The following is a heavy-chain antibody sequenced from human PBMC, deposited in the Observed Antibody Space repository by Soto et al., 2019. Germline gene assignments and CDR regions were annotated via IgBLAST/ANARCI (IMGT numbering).Heavy chain of an antibody. CDR2: INPNSGGT. J-gene: IGHJ6*02. Sequence: ASVKVSCKASGYTFTGYYMHWVRQAPGQGLEWMGWINPNSGGTNYAQKFQGWVTMTRDTSISTAYMELSRLRSDDTAVYYCARDGASILLWFGESDNYYYYGMDVWGQGTTVTVSS. CDR1: GYTFTGYY. CDR3: ARDGASILLWFGESDNYYYYGMDV. V-gene: IGHV1-2*04. D-gene: IGHD3-10*01.